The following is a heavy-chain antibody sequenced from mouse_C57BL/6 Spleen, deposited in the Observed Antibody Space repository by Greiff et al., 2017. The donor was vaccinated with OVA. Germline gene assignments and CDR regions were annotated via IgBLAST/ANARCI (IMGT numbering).Heavy chain of an antibody. CDR2: IDPSDSYT. D-gene: IGHD1-1*01. Sequence: QVQLQQPGAELVMPGASVKLSCKASGYTFTSYWMHWVKQRPGQGLEWIGEIDPSDSYTNYNQKFKGKSTLTVDKSSSTAYMQLSSLTSEDSAVYYCARKTTVVARAYYFDYWGQGTTLTVSS. V-gene: IGHV1-69*01. CDR3: ARKTTVVARAYYFDY. CDR1: GYTFTSYW. J-gene: IGHJ2*01.